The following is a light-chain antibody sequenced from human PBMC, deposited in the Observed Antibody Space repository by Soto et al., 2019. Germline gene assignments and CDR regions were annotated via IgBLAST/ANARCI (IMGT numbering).Light chain of an antibody. J-gene: IGLJ2*01. CDR3: SSYAGGNVV. Sequence: QSVLTQPPSASGSPGQSVTISCTGTSSDVGGYNYVSWYQQHPGKVPKLMIYEVSKRPSGVPDRFSGSKSGNTASLTVSGLQAEDEADYYCSSYAGGNVVFGGGTKVTVL. CDR1: SSDVGGYNY. V-gene: IGLV2-8*01. CDR2: EVS.